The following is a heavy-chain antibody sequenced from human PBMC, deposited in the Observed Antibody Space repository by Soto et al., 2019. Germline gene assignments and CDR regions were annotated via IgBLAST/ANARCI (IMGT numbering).Heavy chain of an antibody. CDR2: FGAGVRA. J-gene: IGHJ4*02. V-gene: IGHV3-23*01. CDR3: AKESLPEHYGDTLFDY. D-gene: IGHD4-17*01. CDR1: GFSFNNYA. Sequence: EVQLLESGGALVRPGGSLRLSCAASGFSFNNYALSWVRQAPGKGLEWVSTFGAGVRAYYAAPVQGRFTIARDSSQDTVHLQISDLRPEDTAVYYCAKESLPEHYGDTLFDYWGQGTRVTVSS.